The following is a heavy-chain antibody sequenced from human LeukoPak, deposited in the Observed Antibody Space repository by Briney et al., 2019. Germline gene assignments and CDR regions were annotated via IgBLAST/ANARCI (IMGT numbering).Heavy chain of an antibody. CDR3: ARASESYYADDY. V-gene: IGHV1-24*01. CDR2: FDPEDGET. CDR1: GYTLTELS. J-gene: IGHJ4*02. Sequence: GASVKVSCKVSGYTLTELSMHWVRQAPGKGLEWMGGFDPEDGETIYAQKFQGRVTITADESTSTAYMELSSLRSEDTAVYYCARASESYYADDYWGQGTLVTVSS. D-gene: IGHD1-26*01.